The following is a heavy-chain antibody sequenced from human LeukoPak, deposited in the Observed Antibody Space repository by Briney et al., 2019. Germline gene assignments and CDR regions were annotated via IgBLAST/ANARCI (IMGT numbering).Heavy chain of an antibody. Sequence: PGGPLRLSCAASGFTFDDYAMHWVRQAPGKGLEWVSRISWNGGNIDYADSVKGRFTISRDNAKNSLYLQMNNLRAEDTAFYYCTGRHFWGQGTLVTVSS. J-gene: IGHJ4*02. CDR1: GFTFDDYA. CDR3: TGRHF. CDR2: ISWNGGNI. V-gene: IGHV3-9*01. D-gene: IGHD6-6*01.